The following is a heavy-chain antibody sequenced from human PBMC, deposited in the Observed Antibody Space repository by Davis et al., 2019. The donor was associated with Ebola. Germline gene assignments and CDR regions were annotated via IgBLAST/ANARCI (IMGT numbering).Heavy chain of an antibody. V-gene: IGHV3-7*01. Sequence: GGSLRLSCAASGFILSAYTMNWVRQAPGKGLEWVANIKQDGSEKYYVDSVKGRFTISRDNDKNSLSLQMNGLRAEDTAVYYCARGPSTGNSFTYWGQGTLVTVSS. J-gene: IGHJ4*02. CDR3: ARGPSTGNSFTY. D-gene: IGHD4-23*01. CDR2: IKQDGSEK. CDR1: GFILSAYT.